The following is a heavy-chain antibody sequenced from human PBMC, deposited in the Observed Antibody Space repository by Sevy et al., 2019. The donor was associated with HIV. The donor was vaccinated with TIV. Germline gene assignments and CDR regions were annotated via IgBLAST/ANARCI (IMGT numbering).Heavy chain of an antibody. CDR1: GFTFSSYA. J-gene: IGHJ4*02. CDR3: AKAGYSSSWFDY. D-gene: IGHD6-13*01. V-gene: IGHV3-23*01. Sequence: GGSLRLSCAASGFTFSSYAMSWVRQAPGKGLEWVSAISGSGGSTYYADSVKGRFTISRDNSKNTLYLQMNSLRAEDTAVYYRAKAGYSSSWFDYWGQGTLVTVSS. CDR2: ISGSGGST.